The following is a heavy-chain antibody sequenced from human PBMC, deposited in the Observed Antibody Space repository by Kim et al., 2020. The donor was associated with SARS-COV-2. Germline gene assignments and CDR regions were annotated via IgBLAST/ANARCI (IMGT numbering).Heavy chain of an antibody. CDR1: GFTFSSYW. D-gene: IGHD2-2*01. CDR2: IKQDGSEK. Sequence: GGSLRLSCAASGFTFSSYWMSWVRQAPGKGLEWVANIKQDGSEKYYVDSVKGRFTISRDNAKNSLYLQMNSLRAEDTAVYYCARRGRRCSSTSCPSSPYYFDYWGQGTLVTVSS. V-gene: IGHV3-7*01. J-gene: IGHJ4*02. CDR3: ARRGRRCSSTSCPSSPYYFDY.